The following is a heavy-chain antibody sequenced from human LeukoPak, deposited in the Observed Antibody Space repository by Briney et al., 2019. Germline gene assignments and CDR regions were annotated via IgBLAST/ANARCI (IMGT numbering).Heavy chain of an antibody. D-gene: IGHD3-10*01. V-gene: IGHV4-34*01. CDR1: RGSPSGYS. J-gene: IGHJ4*02. CDR3: ARGRQAYDSGSGSYNY. Sequence: SGTPSLTCAVYRGSPSGYSSSLIRHPPPKGLEWIWGIINRVRTNYNPSLTRRVTISVDTRKNHFSLKLSSLTAADTALYYCARGRQAYDSGSGSYNYWGQGTLVTVSS. CDR2: IINRVRT.